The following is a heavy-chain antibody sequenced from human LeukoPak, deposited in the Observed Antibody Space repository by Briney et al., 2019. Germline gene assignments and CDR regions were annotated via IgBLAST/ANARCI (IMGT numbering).Heavy chain of an antibody. CDR2: IIPIFGTA. CDR3: ARASGRGVGYYYYMDV. V-gene: IGHV1-69*13. Sequence: SVKVSCKASGGAFSSYAISWVRQAPGQGLEWMGGIIPIFGTANYAQKFQGRVTITADESTSTAYMELSSLRSEDTAVYYCARASGRGVGYYYYMDVWGKGTTVTISS. D-gene: IGHD3-3*01. J-gene: IGHJ6*03. CDR1: GGAFSSYA.